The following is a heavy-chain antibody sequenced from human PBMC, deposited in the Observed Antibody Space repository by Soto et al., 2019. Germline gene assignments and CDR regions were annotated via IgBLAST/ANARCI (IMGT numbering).Heavy chain of an antibody. CDR1: GSSISSSSYY. CDR3: ASRSSSLRYAFGI. D-gene: IGHD6-6*01. Sequence: NPSETLSLTRTVSGSSISSSSYYWGWIRQPPGKGLEWLGSIYYSGSTHNNPSLKSRATISVDPSKNQFSLKLSSVTAADTAVYYCASRSSSLRYAFGIRGQGTIVTVS. V-gene: IGHV4-39*01. J-gene: IGHJ3*02. CDR2: IYYSGST.